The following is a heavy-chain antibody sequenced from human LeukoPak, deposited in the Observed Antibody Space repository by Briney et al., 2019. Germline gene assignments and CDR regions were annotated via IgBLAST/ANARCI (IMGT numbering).Heavy chain of an antibody. CDR2: ISGIGGST. J-gene: IGHJ4*02. CDR3: AKSGRGYSLYY. V-gene: IGHV3-23*01. CDR1: GFTFSSYA. D-gene: IGHD5-18*01. Sequence: GGSLRLSCAASGFTFSSYAMSWVRQAPGKGLEWVSAISGIGGSTYYADSVKGRFTISRDNSKNTLYLQMNSLRAEDTAVYYCAKSGRGYSLYYWGQGTLVTVSS.